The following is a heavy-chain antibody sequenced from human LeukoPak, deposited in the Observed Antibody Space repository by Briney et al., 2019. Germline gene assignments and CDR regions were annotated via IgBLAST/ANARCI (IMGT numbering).Heavy chain of an antibody. J-gene: IGHJ4*02. CDR1: GFTFDDYC. CDR2: ISSSSSYI. V-gene: IGHV3-21*01. Sequence: GGSLRLSCAASGFTFDDYCMSWVRQAPGKGLEWVSSISSSSSYIYYADSVKGRFTISRDNAKNSLYLQMNSLRAEDTAVYYCARVRGERALLAGFDYWGQGTLVTVSS. D-gene: IGHD1-26*01. CDR3: ARVRGERALLAGFDY.